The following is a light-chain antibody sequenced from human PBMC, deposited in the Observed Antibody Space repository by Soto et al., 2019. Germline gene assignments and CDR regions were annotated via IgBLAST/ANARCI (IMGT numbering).Light chain of an antibody. J-gene: IGLJ1*01. CDR2: AVS. V-gene: IGLV2-14*01. CDR1: SSDVGNYNY. CDR3: SSYTSSSTRLYV. Sequence: QSVLTQPASVSGSPGQSITISCTGTSSDVGNYNYVSWYRQHPGKAPKLMIYAVSNRPSGVSNRFSGSKSGNTASLTISGLQAEDEADYYCSSYTSSSTRLYVFGTGTKLTVL.